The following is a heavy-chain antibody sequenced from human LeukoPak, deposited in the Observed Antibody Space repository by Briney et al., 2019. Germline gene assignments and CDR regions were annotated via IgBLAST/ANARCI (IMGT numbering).Heavy chain of an antibody. D-gene: IGHD3-10*01. CDR3: ARLGDGDYGDY. Sequence: SETLPLTCTVSGGSISSSSYYWGWIRQPPGKGLEWIGSIYYSGSTYYNPSLKSRVTISVDTSKNQFSLKLSSVTAADTAVYYCARLGDGDYGDYWGQGTLVTVSS. J-gene: IGHJ4*02. CDR1: GGSISSSSYY. V-gene: IGHV4-39*01. CDR2: IYYSGST.